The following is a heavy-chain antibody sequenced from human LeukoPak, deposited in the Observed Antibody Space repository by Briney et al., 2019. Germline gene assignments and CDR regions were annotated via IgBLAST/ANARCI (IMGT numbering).Heavy chain of an antibody. J-gene: IGHJ4*02. V-gene: IGHV3-7*01. D-gene: IGHD3-22*01. CDR1: GFTSSSYW. CDR2: IKQDGSEK. Sequence: GGSLRLSCVSSGFTSSSYWMSWVRQAPGKGLEWVAHIKQDGSEKYYVESVKGRFSISRDNAKNSLYLQMNSLRAEDTAVYYCARAGYDSSGCLDYWGQGTLVTVSS. CDR3: ARAGYDSSGCLDY.